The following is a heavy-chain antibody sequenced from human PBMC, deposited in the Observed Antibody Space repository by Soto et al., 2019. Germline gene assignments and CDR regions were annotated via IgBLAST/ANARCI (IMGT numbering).Heavy chain of an antibody. J-gene: IGHJ6*02. CDR1: GGTFSSYA. D-gene: IGHD3-22*01. V-gene: IGHV1-69*13. CDR2: IIPIFGTA. CDR3: ARGNYDSSGSYYFYYGMDV. Sequence: AVKVSCKASGGTFSSYAISWVRQAPGQGLEWMGGIIPIFGTANYAQKFQGRVTITADESTSTAYMELSSLRSEDTAGYYCARGNYDSSGSYYFYYGMDVWGQGTTVTVSS.